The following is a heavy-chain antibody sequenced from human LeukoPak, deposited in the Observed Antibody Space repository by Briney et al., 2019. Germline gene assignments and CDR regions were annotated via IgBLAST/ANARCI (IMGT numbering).Heavy chain of an antibody. D-gene: IGHD3-16*01. V-gene: IGHV1-69*01. J-gene: IGHJ4*02. CDR3: ARERSGGGGFDY. CDR2: IIPIFGTA. Sequence: GSSVKVSCKASGGTFSSYTICWVRQAPAQGLEWMGGIIPIFGTANYAQKFQGRVTITADEATSTAYMELSSLRSEDTAVYYCARERSGGGGFDYWGQGTLVTVSS. CDR1: GGTFSSYT.